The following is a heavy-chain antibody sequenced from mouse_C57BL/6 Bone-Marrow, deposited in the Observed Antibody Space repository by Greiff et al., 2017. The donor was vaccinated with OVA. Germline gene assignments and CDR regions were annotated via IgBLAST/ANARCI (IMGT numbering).Heavy chain of an antibody. CDR1: GYTFPDST. CDR2: INPSGGCT. D-gene: IGHD2-5*01. CDR3: ADSNYFAWFAY. J-gene: IGHJ3*01. Sequence: QVQLQQSGADLARPGASVKMSCKASGYTFPDSTMPWVNQRPGQGLEWIGYINPSGGCTKYNQTFKDKATLPADKSSSTAYMQQSSLTSEDSAVYYCADSNYFAWFAYWGQGTLVTVSA. V-gene: IGHV1-4*01.